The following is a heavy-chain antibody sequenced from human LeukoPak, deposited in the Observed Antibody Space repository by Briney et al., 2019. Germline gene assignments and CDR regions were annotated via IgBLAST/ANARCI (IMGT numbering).Heavy chain of an antibody. D-gene: IGHD4-17*01. CDR3: ARSPTVTHDAFDM. Sequence: GESLKISCKGSGYSFTSYWIGWVRQMPGKGLEGMGIIYPGDSDTRYSPSFQGQVTISADKSISTAYLQWSSLKASDTAMDYCARSPTVTHDAFDMWGQGKMVTVSS. CDR2: IYPGDSDT. V-gene: IGHV5-51*01. CDR1: GYSFTSYW. J-gene: IGHJ3*02.